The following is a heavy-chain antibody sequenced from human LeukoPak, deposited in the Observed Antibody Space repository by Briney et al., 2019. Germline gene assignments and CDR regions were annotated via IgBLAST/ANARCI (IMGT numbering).Heavy chain of an antibody. CDR3: ARDGWYYDSSGYYRQGLFDY. J-gene: IGHJ4*02. V-gene: IGHV3-33*01. Sequence: PGRSLRLSCAASGFTFSSYGMHWVRQAPGKGLEWVAVIWYDGSNKYYADSVKGRFTISRDNSKNTLYLQMNSLRAEDTAVYYCARDGWYYDSSGYYRQGLFDYWGQGTLVTFSS. CDR1: GFTFSSYG. CDR2: IWYDGSNK. D-gene: IGHD3-22*01.